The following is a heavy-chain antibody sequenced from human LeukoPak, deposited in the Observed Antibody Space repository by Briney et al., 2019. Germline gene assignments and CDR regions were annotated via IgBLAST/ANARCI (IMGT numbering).Heavy chain of an antibody. J-gene: IGHJ6*03. V-gene: IGHV3-7*01. CDR1: GFIFSNYW. CDR2: IKQDGSGK. D-gene: IGHD6-25*01. CDR3: ARGLRSDQRYYYHYMDV. Sequence: GGSLRLSCAPSGFIFSNYWMSWVRQAPGKGLEWVAMIKQDGSGKYYVGSVKGRFTISRDNAKKSLYLQMNSLRAEDMAVYYCARGLRSDQRYYYHYMDVWGKGTTVTVSS.